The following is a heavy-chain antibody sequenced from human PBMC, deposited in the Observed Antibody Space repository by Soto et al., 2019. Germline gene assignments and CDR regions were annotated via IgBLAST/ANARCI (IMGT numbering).Heavy chain of an antibody. CDR1: GFTISTYA. Sequence: GGSLRLSCAASGFTISTYAMTWVRQAPGKGLECVSGVTGSGGQIHYADSVKGRFTISKDNSKNTLYLQMSSLRDEDTALYYCAKDAVYNDALWLMHSWGQATLLTLSS. CDR2: VTGSGGQI. J-gene: IGHJ5*02. D-gene: IGHD2-21*01. CDR3: AKDAVYNDALWLMHS. V-gene: IGHV3-23*01.